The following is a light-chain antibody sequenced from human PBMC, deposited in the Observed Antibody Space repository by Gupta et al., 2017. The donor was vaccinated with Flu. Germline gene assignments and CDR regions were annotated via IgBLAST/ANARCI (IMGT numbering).Light chain of an antibody. Sequence: SPSTLSASVGDRVTITCRATQSVSTWLAWYLQKPGKAPKVLIYKASNLKNGVPSRFSGRGSGIEFTHTISSLQPDDFGTYYCQQYNSYLWT. CDR1: QSVSTW. CDR3: QQYNSYLWT. CDR2: KAS. V-gene: IGKV1-5*03. J-gene: IGKJ1*01.